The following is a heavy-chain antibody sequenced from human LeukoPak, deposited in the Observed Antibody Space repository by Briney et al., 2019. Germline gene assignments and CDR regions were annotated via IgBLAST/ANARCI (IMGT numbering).Heavy chain of an antibody. D-gene: IGHD6-19*01. CDR1: GGSFSGYY. CDR3: ARSSSGWHFDY. V-gene: IGHV4-34*01. J-gene: IGHJ4*02. CDR2: INHSGST. Sequence: SETLSLTCAAYGGSFSGYYWSWIRQPPGKGLEWIGEINHSGSTNYNPSLKSRVTISVDTSKNQFSLKLSSVTAADTAVYYCARSSSGWHFDYWGQGTLVTVSS.